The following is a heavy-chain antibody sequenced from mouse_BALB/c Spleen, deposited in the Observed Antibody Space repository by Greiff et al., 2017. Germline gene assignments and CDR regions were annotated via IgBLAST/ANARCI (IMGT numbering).Heavy chain of an antibody. V-gene: IGHV5-9-3*01. Sequence: EVQLVESGGGLVKPGGSLKLSCAASGFTFSSYAMSWVRQTPEKRLEWVATISSGGSYTYYPDSVKGRFTISRDNAKNTLYLQMSSLRSEDTAMYYCARGGCLYYFDYWGQGTTLTVSS. D-gene: IGHD3-3*01. CDR2: ISSGGSYT. CDR1: GFTFSSYA. J-gene: IGHJ2*01. CDR3: ARGGCLYYFDY.